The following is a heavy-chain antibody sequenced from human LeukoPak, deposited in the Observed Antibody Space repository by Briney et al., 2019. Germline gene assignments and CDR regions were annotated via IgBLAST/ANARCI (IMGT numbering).Heavy chain of an antibody. CDR3: AQGHQYSSLRFDH. Sequence: SETLSLTCAVYGGSFSGYYWSWIRQPPGKGLEWIGEINHSGSTNYNPSLKSRVTISVDTSKNQFSLKLSSVTAADTAVYYCAQGHQYSSLRFDHWGQGTLVTVSS. D-gene: IGHD6-6*01. CDR1: GGSFSGYY. CDR2: INHSGST. J-gene: IGHJ4*02. V-gene: IGHV4-34*01.